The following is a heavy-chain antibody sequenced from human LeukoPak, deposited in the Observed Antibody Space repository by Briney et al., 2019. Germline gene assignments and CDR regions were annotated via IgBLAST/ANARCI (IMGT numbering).Heavy chain of an antibody. CDR2: ISGSGGST. J-gene: IGHJ4*02. CDR1: GFTFSSYA. CDR3: AKRSSGYSSALYYFDY. Sequence: AGGSLRLSCAASGFTFSSYAMSWVRQAPGKGLEWVSAISGSGGSTYYADSVKGRFIISRDNSKNTLYLQMNSLRAEDTAVYYCAKRSSGYSSALYYFDYWGQGTLVTVSS. V-gene: IGHV3-23*01. D-gene: IGHD6-19*01.